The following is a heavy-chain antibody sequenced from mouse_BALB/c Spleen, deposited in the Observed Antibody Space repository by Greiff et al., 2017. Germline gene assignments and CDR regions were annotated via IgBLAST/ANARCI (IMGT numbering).Heavy chain of an antibody. CDR1: GFTFSSYG. CDR3: ARQGLRGNYFDY. V-gene: IGHV5-6*01. CDR2: ISSGGSYT. D-gene: IGHD2-4*01. J-gene: IGHJ2*01. Sequence: EVQGVESGGDLVKPGGSLKLSCAASGFTFSSYGMSWVRQTPDKRLEWVATISSGGSYTYYPDSVKGRFTISRDNAKNTLYLQMSSLKSEDTAMYYCARQGLRGNYFDYWGQGTTLTVSS.